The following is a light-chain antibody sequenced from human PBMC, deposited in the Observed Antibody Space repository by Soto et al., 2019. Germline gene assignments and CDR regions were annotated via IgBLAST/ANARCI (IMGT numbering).Light chain of an antibody. CDR2: GAS. J-gene: IGKJ4*01. CDR1: QSLSSN. CDR3: QQYDDWLRLT. V-gene: IGKV3D-15*01. Sequence: EVVMTQSPATLSVSPGERATLSCRASQSLSSNLAWYQQKPGQAPRLLIFGASSRATGIPARFSGSGSGTEFNLTISSLQSEDFAVYFCQQYDDWLRLTFGGGTKVDIK.